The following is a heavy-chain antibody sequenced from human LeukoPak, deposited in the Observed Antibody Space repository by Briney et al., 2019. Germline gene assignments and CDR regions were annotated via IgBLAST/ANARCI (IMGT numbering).Heavy chain of an antibody. V-gene: IGHV1-24*01. Sequence: ASVKVSCKVSGYTLTELSMHWVRQAPGKGLEWMGGFDPEDGETIYAQKFQGRGTMTEDTSTDTAYMELSSLRSEDTAVYYCATDKDYYDSSGYYYWGQGTLVTVSS. CDR1: GYTLTELS. D-gene: IGHD3-22*01. CDR2: FDPEDGET. J-gene: IGHJ4*02. CDR3: ATDKDYYDSSGYYY.